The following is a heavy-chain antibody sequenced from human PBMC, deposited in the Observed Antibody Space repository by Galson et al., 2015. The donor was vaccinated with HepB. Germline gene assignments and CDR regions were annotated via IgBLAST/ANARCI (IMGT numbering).Heavy chain of an antibody. D-gene: IGHD3-3*01. CDR3: AKDRTMFGLFYAMDV. V-gene: IGHV3-23*01. CDR1: GFTFSKYA. Sequence: SLRLSCAASGFTFSKYAMTWVRQAPGKGLEWVSGISSSGSGTFYADFVKGLFTVSRDNSKNTLFLQMNSLRAEDTAVYYCAKDRTMFGLFYAMDVWGQGTTVTVSS. CDR2: ISSSGSGT. J-gene: IGHJ6*02.